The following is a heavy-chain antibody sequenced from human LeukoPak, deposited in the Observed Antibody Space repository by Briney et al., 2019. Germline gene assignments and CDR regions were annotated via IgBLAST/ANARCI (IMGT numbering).Heavy chain of an antibody. CDR3: ARDNRFDSSGYYFDY. V-gene: IGHV4-39*07. CDR2: AYHTGAT. CDR1: DVSISNNGRY. Sequence: PSETLSLTCSVSDVSISNNGRYWAWIRQSPGKGLEWIGSAYHTGATNYNPSLESRVSISVDTSKNQFSLKLSSVTAADTAVYYCARDNRFDSSGYYFDYWGQGTLVTVSS. D-gene: IGHD3-22*01. J-gene: IGHJ4*02.